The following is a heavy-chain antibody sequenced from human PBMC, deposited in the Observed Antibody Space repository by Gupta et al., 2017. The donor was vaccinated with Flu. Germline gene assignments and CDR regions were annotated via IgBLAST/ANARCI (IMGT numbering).Heavy chain of an antibody. CDR2: ISGNVGTT. D-gene: IGHD2-15*01. CDR1: A. V-gene: IGHV3-23*01. J-gene: IGHJ4*02. Sequence: AMSGVRQTPGKGLEWVSSISGNVGTTYYADSVKGRFTISRDNSKDTLYLQMNSLRAEDTARYYCAKGAAVAGRSVVDYWGQGTLVTVSS. CDR3: AKGAAVAGRSVVDY.